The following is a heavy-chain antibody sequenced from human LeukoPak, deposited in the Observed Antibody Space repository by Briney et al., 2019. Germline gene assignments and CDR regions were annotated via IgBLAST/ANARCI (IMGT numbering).Heavy chain of an antibody. CDR3: ARRGDYGSAFDI. J-gene: IGHJ3*02. V-gene: IGHV3-23*01. CDR1: GFTFSSYA. Sequence: PGGSLRLSCAASGFTFSSYAMNWVRQAPGKGLEWVSAIRSSDGRTYYADSVRGRFTISRDNSKNTLYLQMNSLRAEDTAVYYCARRGDYGSAFDIWGQGTMVTVSS. CDR2: IRSSDGRT. D-gene: IGHD3-16*01.